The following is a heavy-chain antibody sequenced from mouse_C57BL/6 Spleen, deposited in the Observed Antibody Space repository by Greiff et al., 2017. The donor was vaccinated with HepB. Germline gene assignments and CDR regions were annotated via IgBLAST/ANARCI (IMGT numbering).Heavy chain of an antibody. CDR3: ARDYGSSHWYFDV. CDR2: ISSGSSTI. J-gene: IGHJ1*03. V-gene: IGHV5-17*01. CDR1: GFTFSDYG. Sequence: EVQRVESGGGLVKPGGSLKLSCAASGFTFSDYGMHWVRQAPEKGLEWVAYISSGSSTIYYADTVKGRFTISRDNAKNTLFLQMTGLRSEDTAMYYCARDYGSSHWYFDVWGTGTTVTVSS. D-gene: IGHD1-1*01.